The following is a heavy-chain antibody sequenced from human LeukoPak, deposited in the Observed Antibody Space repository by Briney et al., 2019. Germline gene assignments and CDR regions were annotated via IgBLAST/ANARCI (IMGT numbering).Heavy chain of an antibody. CDR2: IYSGGST. CDR1: GFTVSSSF. CDR3: VRDGVDYSFEY. Sequence: PGGSLRLSCAASGFTVSSSFMSCVRQAPGKGLEWVSVIYSGGSTYYADSVKGRFTISRDNSKNTLYLQMNSLRADDTAVYYCVRDGVDYSFEYWGQGTLVTVSS. J-gene: IGHJ4*02. V-gene: IGHV3-53*01. D-gene: IGHD4-11*01.